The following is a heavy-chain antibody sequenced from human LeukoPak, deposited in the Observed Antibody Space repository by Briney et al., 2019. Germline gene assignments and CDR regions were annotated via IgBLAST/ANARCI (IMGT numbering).Heavy chain of an antibody. J-gene: IGHJ4*02. V-gene: IGHV4-39*07. Sequence: SETLSLTCTVSGGSISSSSYYWGWIRQPPGTGLEWIGSIYYSGSTYYNPSLKSRVTISVDTSKNQFSLKLSSVTAADTAVYYCARDYVGDSSGYYWDYWGQGTLVTVSS. D-gene: IGHD3-22*01. CDR2: IYYSGST. CDR1: GGSISSSSYY. CDR3: ARDYVGDSSGYYWDY.